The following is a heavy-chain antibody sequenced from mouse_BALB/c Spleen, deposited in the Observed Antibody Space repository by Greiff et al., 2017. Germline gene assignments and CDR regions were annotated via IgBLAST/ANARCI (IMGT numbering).Heavy chain of an antibody. J-gene: IGHJ3*01. CDR3: ARDSRYGYDVTY. CDR2: ISDGGSYT. CDR1: GFTFSDYY. V-gene: IGHV5-4*02. Sequence: EVQLVESGGGLVKPGGSLKLSCAASGFTFSDYYMYWVRQTPEKRLEWVATISDGGSYTYYPDSVKGRFTISRDNAKNNLYLQMSSLKSEDTAMYYCARDSRYGYDVTYWGQGTLVTVSA. D-gene: IGHD2-2*01.